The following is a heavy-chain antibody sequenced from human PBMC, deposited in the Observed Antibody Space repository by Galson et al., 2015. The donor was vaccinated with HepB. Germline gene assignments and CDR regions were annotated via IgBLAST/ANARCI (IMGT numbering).Heavy chain of an antibody. D-gene: IGHD5-12*01. CDR2: ISGSGGST. V-gene: IGHV3-23*01. J-gene: IGHJ4*02. CDR3: AKEGGVAIPAY. Sequence: SLRLSCAAPGFTFSSNAMSWVRQAPGKGLERVSVISGSGGSTYYADSVKGRFTISRDNSKNTLYVQMNSLRVEDTAVYYCAKEGGVAIPAYWGQGTLVTVSS. CDR1: GFTFSSNA.